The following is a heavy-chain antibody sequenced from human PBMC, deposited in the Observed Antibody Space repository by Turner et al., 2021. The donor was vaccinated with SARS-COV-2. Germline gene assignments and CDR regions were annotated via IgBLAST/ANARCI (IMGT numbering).Heavy chain of an antibody. CDR1: GFTVSSKY. J-gene: IGHJ6*02. Sequence: EVQLVESGGGLIQPGGSLRLSCAASGFTVSSKYMIWVRQAPGKGLEWVSVIYSGGSTYYADSVKGRFTISRDNSKNTLYLQMNSLRAEDTAVYYCARDGAWKPEGMDVWGQGTTVTVSS. D-gene: IGHD1-1*01. CDR3: ARDGAWKPEGMDV. CDR2: IYSGGST. V-gene: IGHV3-53*01.